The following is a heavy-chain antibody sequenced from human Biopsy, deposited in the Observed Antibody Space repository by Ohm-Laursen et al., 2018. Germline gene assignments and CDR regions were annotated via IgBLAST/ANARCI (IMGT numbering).Heavy chain of an antibody. J-gene: IGHJ4*02. CDR2: IYSGGNT. Sequence: GTLSLTCTLSGYSIIPSGPENWSWIRQPPGQGLQYIGFIYSGGNTNYNPSLRSRVTMSVDTSKNQFSLRLNSVTAADTAVYCCARGMRTTGWPDFDYWGQGILVTVSS. CDR3: ARGMRTTGWPDFDY. CDR1: GYSIIPSGPEN. V-gene: IGHV4-61*01. D-gene: IGHD2/OR15-2a*01.